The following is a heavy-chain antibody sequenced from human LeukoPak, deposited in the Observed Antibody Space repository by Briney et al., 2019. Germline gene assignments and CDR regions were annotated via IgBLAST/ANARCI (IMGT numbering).Heavy chain of an antibody. Sequence: SETLSLTCTVSGGSISSYYWSWIRQPPGKGLEWIGYIYYSGSTNYNPSLKSRVTISVDTSKNQFSLKLSSVTAADTAVYYCARTLSEYSSSSLGYWGQGTLVTVSS. V-gene: IGHV4-59*01. D-gene: IGHD6-6*01. CDR1: GGSISSYY. J-gene: IGHJ4*02. CDR3: ARTLSEYSSSSLGY. CDR2: IYYSGST.